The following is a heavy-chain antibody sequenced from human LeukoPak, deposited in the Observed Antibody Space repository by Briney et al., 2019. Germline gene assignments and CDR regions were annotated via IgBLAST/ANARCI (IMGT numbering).Heavy chain of an antibody. CDR3: ARGGGRTDFDWLFPEWFDP. CDR1: GASISSGGYY. CDR2: IYYSGRT. V-gene: IGHV4-31*03. Sequence: PSQTLSLTCTVSGASISSGGYYWSWIRQHPGKGLEWIGYIYYSGRTYYNPSLKSRVTISVDTSKNQFSLKLSSVTAADKAVYYCARGGGRTDFDWLFPEWFDPWGQGTLVTVSS. J-gene: IGHJ5*02. D-gene: IGHD3-9*01.